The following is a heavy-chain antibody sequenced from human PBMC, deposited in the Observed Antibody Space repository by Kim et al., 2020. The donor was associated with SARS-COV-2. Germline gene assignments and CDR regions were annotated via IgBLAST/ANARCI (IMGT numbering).Heavy chain of an antibody. D-gene: IGHD2-2*01. Sequence: SETLSLTCTVSGGSISSYYWSWIRQPPGKGLEWIGYIYYSGSTNYNPSLKSRVTISVDTSKNQFSLKVSSVTAADTAVYYCARHQRQMVVVPAAIDYWGQGTLVTVSS. V-gene: IGHV4-59*08. CDR1: GGSISSYY. CDR3: ARHQRQMVVVPAAIDY. CDR2: IYYSGST. J-gene: IGHJ4*02.